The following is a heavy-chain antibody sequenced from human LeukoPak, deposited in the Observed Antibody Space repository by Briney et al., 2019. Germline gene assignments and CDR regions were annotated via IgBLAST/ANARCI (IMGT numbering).Heavy chain of an antibody. CDR2: IYTSGST. Sequence: SETLSLTRTVSGGSISSGSYYWSWIRQPAGKGLEWIGRIYTSGSTNYNPSLKSRVTISVDTSKNQFSLKLSSVTAADTAVYYCASSDYGGNSYYYFDYWGQGTLVTVSS. D-gene: IGHD4-23*01. CDR3: ASSDYGGNSYYYFDY. CDR1: GGSISSGSYY. J-gene: IGHJ4*02. V-gene: IGHV4-61*02.